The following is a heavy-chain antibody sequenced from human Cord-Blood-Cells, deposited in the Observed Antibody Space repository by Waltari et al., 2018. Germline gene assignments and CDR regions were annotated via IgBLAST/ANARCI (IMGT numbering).Heavy chain of an antibody. V-gene: IGHV4-59*01. J-gene: IGHJ4*02. D-gene: IGHD6-6*01. Sequence: QVQLQESGPGLVKPSETLSLTCTVSGGSISSYYWSWIRQPPGKGLEWIGYIYYSGSTNYNPTLKSRVTISVDTSKNQFSLKLSSVTAADTAVYYWARGGGSSSSGVDYWGQGTLVTVSS. CDR3: ARGGGSSSSGVDY. CDR2: IYYSGST. CDR1: GGSISSYY.